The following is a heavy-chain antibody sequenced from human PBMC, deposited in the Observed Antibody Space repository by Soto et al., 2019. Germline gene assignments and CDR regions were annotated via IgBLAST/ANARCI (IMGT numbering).Heavy chain of an antibody. V-gene: IGHV4-59*08. CDR3: ARQCRGVTCHWFVP. J-gene: IGHJ5*02. CDR2: IYYSGST. CDR1: GGSISSYY. Sequence: PSESLSLTCTVSGGSISSYYWGWIRQPQGKGLEWIGDIYYSGSTNYNPSLKTRVTISVDTSKNRFALTLTSVTAADTAVYFGARQCRGVTCHWFVPWGQGTRVTVSS. D-gene: IGHD2-15*01.